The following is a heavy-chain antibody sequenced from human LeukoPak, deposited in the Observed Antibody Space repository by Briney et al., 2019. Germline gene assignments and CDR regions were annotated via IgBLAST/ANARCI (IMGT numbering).Heavy chain of an antibody. CDR3: ARDRDTMVRGARVDY. V-gene: IGHV1-69*04. D-gene: IGHD3-10*01. CDR2: IIPILVKP. J-gene: IGHJ4*02. Sequence: ASVKVSCKASGGTFSNYPISWVRQAPGQGLERMGRIIPILVKPNYAQKFQGRVTITADKSTSTAYMELRSLRSDDTAVYYCARDRDTMVRGARVDYWGQGTLVTVSS. CDR1: GGTFSNYP.